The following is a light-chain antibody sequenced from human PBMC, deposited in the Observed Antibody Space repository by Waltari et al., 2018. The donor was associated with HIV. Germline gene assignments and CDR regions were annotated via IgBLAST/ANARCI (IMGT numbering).Light chain of an antibody. Sequence: DIQMTQSPSSLSASVGDRVTITCRASQNIDKYLVGYQQKPGKAPKFLIYRASTLETGVPLRFSGSGSGTEFTLTISNLQPDDSATYYCQHYGPYPYTFGQGTKLEIK. CDR1: QNIDKY. J-gene: IGKJ2*01. CDR2: RAS. CDR3: QHYGPYPYT. V-gene: IGKV1-5*03.